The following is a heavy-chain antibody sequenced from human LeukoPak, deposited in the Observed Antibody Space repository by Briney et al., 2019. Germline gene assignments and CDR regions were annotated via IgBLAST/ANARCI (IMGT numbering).Heavy chain of an antibody. CDR3: ATQGEHSYDSNRSRYFQH. D-gene: IGHD3-22*01. Sequence: PGGSLRLSCAASGSTFSIYSMNWVRQAPGKGLEWVSSISSSRSFIYYADSVKGRFTISRDNAKNSLFLQMNSLRAEDTAVYYCATQGEHSYDSNRSRYFQHWGQGTLVTVSS. V-gene: IGHV3-21*01. CDR2: ISSSRSFI. J-gene: IGHJ1*01. CDR1: GSTFSIYS.